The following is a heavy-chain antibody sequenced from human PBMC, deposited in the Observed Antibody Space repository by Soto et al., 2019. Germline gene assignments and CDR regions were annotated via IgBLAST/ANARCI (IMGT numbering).Heavy chain of an antibody. CDR2: IAAGGDRI. Sequence: GVLRLSCISSGFALDLYDMNWARQAPGKDLEWISHIAAGGDRIHYAASVKGRCSISRDSAQNSLYLQVHSLRDEDTALYYCAGERGLMYAPYDAFDMWGQGTLVTVSS. V-gene: IGHV3-48*03. CDR1: GFALDLYD. D-gene: IGHD2-8*01. J-gene: IGHJ3*02. CDR3: AGERGLMYAPYDAFDM.